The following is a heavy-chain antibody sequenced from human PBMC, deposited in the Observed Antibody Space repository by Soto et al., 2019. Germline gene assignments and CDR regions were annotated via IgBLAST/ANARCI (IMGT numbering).Heavy chain of an antibody. CDR1: GFTFCNDW. Sequence: EVQLVESGGGLVQPGGSLRLSCAASGFTFCNDWMSWVRQAPGKGLEWVANIKEDGSEKYYVDSVKGRFTISRENAKNSVFLQMYSLRAEDTAVYYCAKRASVSGSYYDYWGQGTLVTVSS. CDR2: IKEDGSEK. J-gene: IGHJ4*02. CDR3: AKRASVSGSYYDY. D-gene: IGHD3-10*01. V-gene: IGHV3-7*01.